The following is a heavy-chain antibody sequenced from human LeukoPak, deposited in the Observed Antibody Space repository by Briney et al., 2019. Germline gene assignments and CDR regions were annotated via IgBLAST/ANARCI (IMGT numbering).Heavy chain of an antibody. J-gene: IGHJ6*03. V-gene: IGHV3-23*01. CDR3: AKGDSNDYGFTYYYYYMDV. D-gene: IGHD3/OR15-3a*01. CDR2: VSGTGGST. CDR1: GFTFSSYA. Sequence: GGSLRLSCAASGFTFSSYAMSWVRQAPGKGLEWVSAVSGTGGSTYYADSVKGRFTISRDNSKNTLYLQMNSLSTEDTAVYYCAKGDSNDYGFTYYYYYMDVWGKGTTVTVSS.